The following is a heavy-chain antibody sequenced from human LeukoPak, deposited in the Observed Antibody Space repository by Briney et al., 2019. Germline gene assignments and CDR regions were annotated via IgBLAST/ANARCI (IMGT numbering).Heavy chain of an antibody. V-gene: IGHV4-39*01. Sequence: KTSETLSLTCTVSGGSISSSRYYWGWIRQPPGKGLGWIGSIYYSGSTYYHPALKSRVTITVDTSKNQFSLKLSSVTAADTAVYYCARGYSRRRGGLNWFDPWGQGTLVTVSS. CDR1: GGSISSSRYY. D-gene: IGHD3-22*01. J-gene: IGHJ5*02. CDR3: ARGYSRRRGGLNWFDP. CDR2: IYYSGST.